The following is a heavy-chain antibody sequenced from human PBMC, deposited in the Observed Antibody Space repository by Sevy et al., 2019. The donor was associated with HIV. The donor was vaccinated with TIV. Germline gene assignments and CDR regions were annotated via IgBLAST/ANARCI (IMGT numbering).Heavy chain of an antibody. J-gene: IGHJ4*02. CDR1: GFTFGSYG. Sequence: GGSLRLSCAAPGFTFGSYGMHWVRQAPGKGLEWVAFISYDRSEKEYADSVKGRFTISRDKSKNTVDLQMNSLRVEDTALYYCARVRRSYYFDYWGQGTLVTVSS. D-gene: IGHD3-10*01. V-gene: IGHV3-33*01. CDR2: ISYDRSEK. CDR3: ARVRRSYYFDY.